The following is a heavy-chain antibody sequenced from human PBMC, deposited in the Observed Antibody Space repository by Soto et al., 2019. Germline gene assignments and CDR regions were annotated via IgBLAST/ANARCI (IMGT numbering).Heavy chain of an antibody. Sequence: SVKVSCKASGGTFSSYAISWVRQAPGQGLEWMGGIIPIFGTANYAQKFQGRVTITADESTSTAYMELSSLGSEDTAVYYCAVRVVVVPASKDPILDGMDVWGQGTTVTVSS. J-gene: IGHJ6*02. CDR2: IIPIFGTA. CDR1: GGTFSSYA. CDR3: AVRVVVVPASKDPILDGMDV. D-gene: IGHD2-2*01. V-gene: IGHV1-69*13.